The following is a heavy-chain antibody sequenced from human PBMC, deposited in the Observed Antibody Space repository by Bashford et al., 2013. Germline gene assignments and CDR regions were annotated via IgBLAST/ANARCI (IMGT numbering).Heavy chain of an antibody. J-gene: IGHJ4*02. CDR2: IYHTGTT. CDR1: GVSMRSINW. V-gene: IGHV4-4*02. D-gene: IGHD1-26*01. CDR3: AGRSRGATADY. Sequence: SETLSLTCAVSGVSMRSINWWSWVRQSPGKGLEWIGEIYHTGTTNYNPSLKTRATISTDRSKNQFSLKLTSVTAADTAIYYCAGRSRGATADYWGRGTLVTVSS.